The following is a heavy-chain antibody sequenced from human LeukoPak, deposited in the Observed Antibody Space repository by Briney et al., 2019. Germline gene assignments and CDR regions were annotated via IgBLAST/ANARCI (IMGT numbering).Heavy chain of an antibody. CDR1: GGSISSYY. CDR3: ARDITLDS. V-gene: IGHV4-59*01. CDR2: IYYSGST. J-gene: IGHJ4*02. Sequence: SETLSLTCTVSGGSISSYYWSWIRQPPGKGPEWIGYIYYSGSTNYNPSLKSRVTISVDTSKNQFSLKLSSVTAADTAVYYCARDITLDSWGQGTLVTVSS.